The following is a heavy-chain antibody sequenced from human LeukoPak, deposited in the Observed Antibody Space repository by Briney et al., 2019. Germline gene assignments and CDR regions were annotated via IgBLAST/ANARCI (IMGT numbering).Heavy chain of an antibody. V-gene: IGHV3-33*01. D-gene: IGHD5-24*01. J-gene: IGHJ3*02. CDR2: IWYDGSNK. CDR1: GFTFSSYG. CDR3: ARDGDRDGYNYGDGYDAFDI. Sequence: GRSLRLSCAASGFTFSSYGMHWVRQAPGKGLEWVAVIWYDGSNKYYADSVKGRFTISRDNSKNTLYLQMNSLRAEDTAVYYCARDGDRDGYNYGDGYDAFDIWGQGTMVTVSS.